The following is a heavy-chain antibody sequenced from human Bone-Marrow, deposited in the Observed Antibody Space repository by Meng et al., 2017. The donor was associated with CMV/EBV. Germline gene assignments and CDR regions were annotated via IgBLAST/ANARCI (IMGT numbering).Heavy chain of an antibody. J-gene: IGHJ6*02. D-gene: IGHD4-23*01. CDR1: GGSISSSSYY. V-gene: IGHV4-39*07. CDR2: IYYSGST. CDR3: AKGSVVTTLGDYYYYYGMDV. Sequence: SETLSLTCTVSGGSISSSSYYWGWIRQPPGKGLEWIGSIYYSGSTYYNPSLKSRVTISVDTSKNQFSLKLSSVTAADTAVYYCAKGSVVTTLGDYYYYYGMDVWGQGTTVTVSS.